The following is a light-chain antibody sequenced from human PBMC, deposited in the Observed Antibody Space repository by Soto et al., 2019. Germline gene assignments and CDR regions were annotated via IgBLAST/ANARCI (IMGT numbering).Light chain of an antibody. CDR3: QQYNTYST. J-gene: IGKJ5*01. Sequence: DIQMTQYPSALSASVGDRVTITCRASQSIGSWLAWYQQKPGKAPKALIYDASTLRSGVPSRFSGGGSGTEFTLTISRLQPDDFATYYCQQYNTYSTFGQGTRLEI. CDR1: QSIGSW. V-gene: IGKV1-5*01. CDR2: DAS.